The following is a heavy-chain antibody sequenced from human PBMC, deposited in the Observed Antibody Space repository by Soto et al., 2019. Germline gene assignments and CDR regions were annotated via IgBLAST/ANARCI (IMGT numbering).Heavy chain of an antibody. CDR3: ARGRYSKSYDSHSSGHYMGC. D-gene: IGHD3-22*01. J-gene: IGHJ4*02. Sequence: WASVKVSCKSSGYTFTDFYMHWVRQAPGHGLEWMGWINPSSGGTHFAQKFQDRVTMTGDASISTAYMELSRLRSDDTAVYYCARGRYSKSYDSHSSGHYMGCWGQGTPVTVSS. CDR2: INPSSGGT. CDR1: GYTFTDFY. V-gene: IGHV1-2*02.